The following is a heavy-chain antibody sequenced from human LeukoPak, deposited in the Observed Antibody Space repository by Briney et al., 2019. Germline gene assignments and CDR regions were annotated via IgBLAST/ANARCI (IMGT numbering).Heavy chain of an antibody. V-gene: IGHV1-24*01. J-gene: IGHJ4*02. D-gene: IGHD5-24*01. CDR3: ARGVRWLQLNPFDY. CDR2: FDPEDGET. CDR1: GYTLTELS. Sequence: ASVKVSCKVSGYTLTELSMHWVRQAPGKGLEWMGGFDPEDGETIYAQKFQGRVTMTEDTSTDTAYMELSSLRSEDTAVYYCARGVRWLQLNPFDYWGQGTLVTVSS.